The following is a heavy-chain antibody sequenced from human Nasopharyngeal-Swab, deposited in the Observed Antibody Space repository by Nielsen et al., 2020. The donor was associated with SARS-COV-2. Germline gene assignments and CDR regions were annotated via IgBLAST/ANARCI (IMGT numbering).Heavy chain of an antibody. V-gene: IGHV4-31*03. CDR1: GGSIDSGGYY. Sequence: SETLSLTCSVSGGSIDSGGYYWSWVRQRPGKGLEWIGYIYYYGTTYYNPSLKSRLSISVETSKNQFSLKLSSVTAADTAVYYCARAGAYYDSSTGYDLRVDWFDPWGQGTLVTVSS. D-gene: IGHD3-22*01. CDR3: ARAGAYYDSSTGYDLRVDWFDP. J-gene: IGHJ5*02. CDR2: IYYYGTT.